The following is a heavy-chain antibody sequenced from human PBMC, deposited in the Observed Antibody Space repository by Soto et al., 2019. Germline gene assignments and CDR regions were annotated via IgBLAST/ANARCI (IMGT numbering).Heavy chain of an antibody. V-gene: IGHV1-69*01. CDR3: ARDMYYDSSGSNDRFDP. J-gene: IGHJ5*02. CDR2: IIPIFGTA. Sequence: QVQLVQSGAEVKKPGSSVKVSCKASGGTFSSYAISWVRQAPGQGLEWMGGIIPIFGTANYAQKFHGRVTITADESTSTAYMELSSLRSEDTAVYYCARDMYYDSSGSNDRFDPWGQGTLVTVSS. D-gene: IGHD3-22*01. CDR1: GGTFSSYA.